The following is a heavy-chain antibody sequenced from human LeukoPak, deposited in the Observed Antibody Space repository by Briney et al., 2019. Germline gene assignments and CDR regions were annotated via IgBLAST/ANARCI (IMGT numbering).Heavy chain of an antibody. J-gene: IGHJ6*03. CDR1: GGSISSYY. V-gene: IGHV4-59*01. CDR3: ARTTEGGYTYDYFYYYYMDV. CDR2: IFYSGST. D-gene: IGHD5-18*01. Sequence: SETLSLTCTVSGGSISSYYWSWIRQPPGKGLEWIGYIFYSGSTNYNPSLKSRVSISVDTSKNQFSLKLSSVTAADTAVYYCARTTEGGYTYDYFYYYYMDVWGKGTTVTISS.